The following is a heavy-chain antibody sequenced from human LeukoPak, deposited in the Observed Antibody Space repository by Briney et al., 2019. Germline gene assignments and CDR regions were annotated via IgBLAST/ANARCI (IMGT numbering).Heavy chain of an antibody. J-gene: IGHJ6*02. CDR1: GFSLSTSGVG. Sequence: SGPTLVKPTQALTLTCTFSGFSLSTSGVGVGWIRQPPGKALEWLALIYWDDDKRYSPSLKSRLTITKDTSKNQVVLTMTNMDPVDTATYYCAHRGGSSSWYYYGMDVWGQGTTVTVSS. D-gene: IGHD6-13*01. CDR3: AHRGGSSSWYYYGMDV. CDR2: IYWDDDK. V-gene: IGHV2-5*02.